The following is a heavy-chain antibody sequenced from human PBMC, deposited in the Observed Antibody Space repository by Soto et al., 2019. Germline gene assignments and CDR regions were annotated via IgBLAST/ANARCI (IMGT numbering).Heavy chain of an antibody. J-gene: IGHJ5*02. CDR2: IYGDGTTT. CDR3: ARSCCGEQNWFDP. D-gene: IGHD4-17*01. Sequence: EVQLVESGGDLVQPGGSLRISCAASGGTFSGYWMHWVRRVPGKGLVWVSRIYGDGTTTTYADSVQGRFTISRDTGKNTVYLQMNSLRVDDTGLYLCARSCCGEQNWFDPWGQGTLVTVSS. CDR1: GGTFSGYW. V-gene: IGHV3-74*01.